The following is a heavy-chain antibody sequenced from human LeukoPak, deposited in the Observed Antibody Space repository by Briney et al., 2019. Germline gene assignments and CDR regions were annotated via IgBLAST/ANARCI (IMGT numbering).Heavy chain of an antibody. J-gene: IGHJ5*02. CDR3: ARDSTPMDARWFDP. CDR1: GGSLSGFY. V-gene: IGHV4-59*01. CDR2: VYYSGST. Sequence: PSETLSLTCTVSGGSLSGFYWSWIRQPPGAGLEWIGYVYYSGSTTYNPSLKSRVTISVDTAKNQFSLRLGSVTAADTAVYYCARDSTPMDARWFDPWGQGILVTVSS. D-gene: IGHD3/OR15-3a*01.